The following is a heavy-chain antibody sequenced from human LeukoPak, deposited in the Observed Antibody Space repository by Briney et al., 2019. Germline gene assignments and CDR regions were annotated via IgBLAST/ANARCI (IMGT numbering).Heavy chain of an antibody. V-gene: IGHV1-8*03. CDR1: GYTFTNYD. CDR3: ARATVVAGYCTTTRCYKPFDI. CDR2: MNPNSANT. D-gene: IGHD2-2*02. Sequence: ASVKVSCKASGYTFTNYDINWVRQATGQGLEWMGWMNPNSANTGYSQKFQGRVTFTRDTSISTAYMELSSLRSEDTVVYFCARATVVAGYCTTTRCYKPFDIWGQGTMVTVSS. J-gene: IGHJ3*02.